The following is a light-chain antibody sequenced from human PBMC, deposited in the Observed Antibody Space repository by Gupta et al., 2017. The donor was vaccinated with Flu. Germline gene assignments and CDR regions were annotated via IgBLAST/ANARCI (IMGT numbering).Light chain of an antibody. J-gene: IGLJ2*01. CDR3: AAWDDSLNGPV. CDR2: TKD. V-gene: IGLV1-44*01. Sequence: QSVLTQPPSASGTPGQRVTISCSGSSSNIGSNTVNWYQQLPGAAPKLLIYTKDRRPSGVPARFSGSKSGTSASLAISGLQSEDEADYYCAAWDDSLNGPVFGGGTKLTVL. CDR1: SSNIGSNT.